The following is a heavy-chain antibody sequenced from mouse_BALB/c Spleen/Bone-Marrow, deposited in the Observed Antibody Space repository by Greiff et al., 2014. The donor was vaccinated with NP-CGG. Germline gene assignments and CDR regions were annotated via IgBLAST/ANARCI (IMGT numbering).Heavy chain of an antibody. CDR2: IDPANGDT. CDR3: TRPSFYYGSSYWYFDV. CDR1: GFSIKDTY. J-gene: IGHJ1*01. Sequence: VQLQQSGSELVKPGASVKLSCAASGFSIKDTYMHWVKQRPEQGLEWIGRIDPANGDTKYDPKFQGKATITADTSSNTAYLQLSSLTSEDTAVYYCTRPSFYYGSSYWYFDVWGAGTTVTVSS. D-gene: IGHD1-1*01. V-gene: IGHV14-3*02.